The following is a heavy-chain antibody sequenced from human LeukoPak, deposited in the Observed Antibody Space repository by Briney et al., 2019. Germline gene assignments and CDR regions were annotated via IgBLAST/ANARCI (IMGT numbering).Heavy chain of an antibody. CDR2: IIPILGIA. CDR1: GGTFSSYA. CDR3: ARVGYSSGWYSEIDY. D-gene: IGHD6-19*01. Sequence: GASVKVSCKASGGTFSSYAISWVRQAPGQGLEWMGRIIPILGIANYAQKFQGRVTITADKSTSTAYMELSSLRSEDTAVYYCARVGYSSGWYSEIDYWGQGTLVIVSS. V-gene: IGHV1-69*04. J-gene: IGHJ4*02.